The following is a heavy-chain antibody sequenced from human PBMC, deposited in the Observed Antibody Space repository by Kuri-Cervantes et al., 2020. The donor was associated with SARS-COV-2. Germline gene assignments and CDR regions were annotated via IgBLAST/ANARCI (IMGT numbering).Heavy chain of an antibody. J-gene: IGHJ5*02. V-gene: IGHV3-30*19. CDR1: GFTFSSYG. Sequence: GGSLRLSCAASGFTFSSYGMHWVRQAPGKGLEWVAVISYDGSNKYYADSVKGRFTISRDNSKNTLYLQMNSLRAEDTAVYYCARETHNSYRYCSSTSCYGWFDPWGQGTLVTVSS. CDR3: ARETHNSYRYCSSTSCYGWFDP. D-gene: IGHD2-2*01. CDR2: ISYDGSNK.